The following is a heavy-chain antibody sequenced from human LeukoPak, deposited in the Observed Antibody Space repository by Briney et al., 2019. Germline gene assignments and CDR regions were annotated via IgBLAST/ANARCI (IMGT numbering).Heavy chain of an antibody. V-gene: IGHV4-4*07. J-gene: IGHJ4*02. Sequence: PSETLSLTCTVSGGSISSYYWSWIRQPAGKGLEWIGRIYTSGSTNYNPSLKSRVTMSVDTSKNQFSLKLSSVTAADTAVYYCARVIVVVANRYFDYWGQGTLVTVSS. CDR3: ARVIVVVANRYFDY. CDR1: GGSISSYY. D-gene: IGHD2-15*01. CDR2: IYTSGST.